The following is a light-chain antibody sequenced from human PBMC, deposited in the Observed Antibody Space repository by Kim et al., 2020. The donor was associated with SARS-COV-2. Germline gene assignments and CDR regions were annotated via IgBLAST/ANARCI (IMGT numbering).Light chain of an antibody. J-gene: IGLJ3*02. CDR2: YDT. V-gene: IGLV3-1*01. Sequence: VSPGKTASITCSGDKMGNKYVSWYQQKPGQSPVLVVYYDTKRPSGIPERFSGSSSGITATLTISGTQAMDEGDYYCQAWDSYTVVFGGGTQLTVL. CDR1: KMGNKY. CDR3: QAWDSYTVV.